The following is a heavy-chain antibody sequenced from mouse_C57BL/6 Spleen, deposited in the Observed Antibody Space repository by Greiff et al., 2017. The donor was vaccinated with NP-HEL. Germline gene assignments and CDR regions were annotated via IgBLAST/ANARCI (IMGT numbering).Heavy chain of an antibody. CDR1: GYTFTSYW. CDR2: IAPSDSYT. Sequence: QVQLQQPGAELVMPGASVKLSCKASGYTFTSYWMHWVKQRPGQGLEWIGEIAPSDSYTNYNQKFKGKSTLTVDKSSSTAYMQLSSLTSEDSAVYYCARLGGDYFDYWGQGTTLTVSS. J-gene: IGHJ2*01. CDR3: ARLGGDYFDY. V-gene: IGHV1-69*01.